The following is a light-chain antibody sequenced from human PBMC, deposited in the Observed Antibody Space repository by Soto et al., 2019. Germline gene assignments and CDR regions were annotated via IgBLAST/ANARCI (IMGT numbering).Light chain of an antibody. CDR1: QSISSW. Sequence: DIQMTQSPSTLSASVLDRFTFTCRASQSISSWLAWYQQKPGEAPKLLIYKASSLESGVPSRFRGSGSGTEFTLTISSLQPDDFATYYCQQYSTYSSFGQGTRLEI. J-gene: IGKJ5*01. V-gene: IGKV1-5*03. CDR3: QQYSTYSS. CDR2: KAS.